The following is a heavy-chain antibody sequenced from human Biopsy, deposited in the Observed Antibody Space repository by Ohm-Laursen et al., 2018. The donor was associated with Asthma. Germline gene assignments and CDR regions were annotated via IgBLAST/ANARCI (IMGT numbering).Heavy chain of an antibody. Sequence: ATVKISCKASGYTFTSYYIHWVRQAPGQGLEWVGIINPPTGDTSYAQKFLGRVTVTRDTSTSTVYMELTSLRSEDTAAYYCARTYYDFLTGQVNDAFAIWGQGTVVTVSS. CDR3: ARTYYDFLTGQVNDAFAI. V-gene: IGHV1-46*01. CDR1: GYTFTSYY. J-gene: IGHJ3*02. CDR2: INPPTGDT. D-gene: IGHD3-9*01.